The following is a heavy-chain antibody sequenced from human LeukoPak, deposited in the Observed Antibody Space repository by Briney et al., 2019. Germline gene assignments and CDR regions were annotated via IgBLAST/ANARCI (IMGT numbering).Heavy chain of an antibody. Sequence: SETLSLTCAVYGGSFSGYYWSWIRQPPGKGLEWIGEINHSGSTNYNPSLKSRVTISVDTSKNQFSLKLSSVTAANTAVYYCARGEESGLLWGYYYYGMDVWGQGTTVTVSS. CDR2: INHSGST. V-gene: IGHV4-34*01. D-gene: IGHD2-2*01. CDR1: GGSFSGYY. J-gene: IGHJ6*02. CDR3: ARGEESGLLWGYYYYGMDV.